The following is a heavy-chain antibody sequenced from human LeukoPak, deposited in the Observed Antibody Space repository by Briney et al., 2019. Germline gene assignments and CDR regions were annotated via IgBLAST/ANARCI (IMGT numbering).Heavy chain of an antibody. J-gene: IGHJ3*02. CDR1: GFTVSSNY. Sequence: GGSLRLSCAASGFTVSSNYMSWVRQAPGKGLEWVSVIYSGGGTYYADSVKGRFTISRDNSKNTLYLQMNSLRAEDTAVYYCARQNRAEDAFDIWGQGTMVTVSS. V-gene: IGHV3-66*04. CDR2: IYSGGGT. CDR3: ARQNRAEDAFDI. D-gene: IGHD1-14*01.